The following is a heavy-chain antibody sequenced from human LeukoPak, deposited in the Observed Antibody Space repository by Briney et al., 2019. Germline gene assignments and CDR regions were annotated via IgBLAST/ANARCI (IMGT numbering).Heavy chain of an antibody. J-gene: IGHJ4*02. CDR1: GGSISSSYYY. D-gene: IGHD1-26*01. V-gene: IGHV4-39*01. Sequence: PSETLSLTCTVSGGSISSSYYYWSWIRQPPGKGLEWIGTISYSGTTYYNPSLESRVTISVDTSRNQFSLKLTSVTAADTAVYYCARHKMGTTRLYYFDYWGQGTLVTVSS. CDR2: ISYSGTT. CDR3: ARHKMGTTRLYYFDY.